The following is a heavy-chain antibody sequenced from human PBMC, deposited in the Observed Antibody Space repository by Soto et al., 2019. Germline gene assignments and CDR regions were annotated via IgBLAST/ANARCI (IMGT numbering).Heavy chain of an antibody. D-gene: IGHD3-16*01. J-gene: IGHJ6*02. CDR2: ISPYNDYT. CDR3: ARGGYYDNSWGKLSHYGLDV. V-gene: IGHV1-18*01. Sequence: QVQLAQSANEVKKPGASVRVSCKAAGYTFIRYGIAWVRQAPGQGLEWMGWISPYNDYTVYAQKFQGRVSMTADTSTRTVYMNLRGLKSDYTAVYYCARGGYYDNSWGKLSHYGLDVCGQGTSVSVSS. CDR1: GYTFIRYG.